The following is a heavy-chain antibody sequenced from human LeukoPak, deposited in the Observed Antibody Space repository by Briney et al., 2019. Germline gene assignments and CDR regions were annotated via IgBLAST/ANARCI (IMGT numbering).Heavy chain of an antibody. D-gene: IGHD1-26*01. CDR1: GGSISSSSYY. J-gene: IGHJ3*02. V-gene: IGHV4-39*07. CDR3: ARPLYGGSSDALDI. Sequence: SETLSLTCTVSGGSISSSSYYWGWIRQPPGKGLEWIGSIYYSGSTYYNSSLKSRVTISVDTSKNQFSLNLSSVTAADTAVYYCARPLYGGSSDALDIWGQGTMVTVSS. CDR2: IYYSGST.